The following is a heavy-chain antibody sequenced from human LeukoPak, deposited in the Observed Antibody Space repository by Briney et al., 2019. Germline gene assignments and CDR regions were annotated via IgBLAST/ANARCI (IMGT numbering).Heavy chain of an antibody. CDR1: GGSISSYY. J-gene: IGHJ6*03. CDR2: IYYSGST. V-gene: IGHV4-59*01. CDR3: ARTTGGYCRGRSCYSYYYYMDV. D-gene: IGHD2-15*01. Sequence: KPSETLSLTCTVSGGSISSYYWSWIRQPPGKGLEWIGYIYYSGSTNYNPSLKSRVTISVDTSKNQFSLKLSSVTAADTAVYYCARTTGGYCRGRSCYSYYYYMDVWGKGTTVTVSS.